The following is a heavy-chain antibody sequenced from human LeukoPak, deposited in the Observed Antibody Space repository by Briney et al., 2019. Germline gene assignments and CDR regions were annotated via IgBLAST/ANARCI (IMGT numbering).Heavy chain of an antibody. CDR2: INSDGSST. CDR3: ARVLYDFWSYFDY. V-gene: IGHV3-74*01. Sequence: GGSLRLSCAASGFTFSSYWMHGVRQAPGKGLVCVSRINSDGSSTSYADSVKGRFTISRDNAKNTLYLQMNSLRAEDTAVYYCARVLYDFWSYFDYWGQGTLVTVSS. D-gene: IGHD3-3*01. J-gene: IGHJ4*02. CDR1: GFTFSSYW.